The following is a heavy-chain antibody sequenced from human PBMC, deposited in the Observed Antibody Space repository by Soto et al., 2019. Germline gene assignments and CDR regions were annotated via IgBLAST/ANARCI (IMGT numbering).Heavy chain of an antibody. Sequence: ASVKVSCKASGYTFTSYYMHWVRQAPGQGFEWMGIINPSGGSTSYAQKFQGRVTMTRDTSTSTVYMELSSLRSEDTAVYYCARGLGYYYDSSGSRHFDYWGQGTLVTVSS. J-gene: IGHJ4*02. V-gene: IGHV1-46*01. CDR3: ARGLGYYYDSSGSRHFDY. CDR2: INPSGGST. D-gene: IGHD3-22*01. CDR1: GYTFTSYY.